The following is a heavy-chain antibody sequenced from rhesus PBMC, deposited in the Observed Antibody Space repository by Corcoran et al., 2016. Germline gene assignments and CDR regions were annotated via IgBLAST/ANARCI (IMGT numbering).Heavy chain of an antibody. CDR2: IYGSGGST. Sequence: QVQLQESGPGLVKPSETLSLTCTVSGGSISDSYYWTWIRHPPGTGLEWMGRIYGSGGSTNYNPSLKSRVTISRDTSKNQFSLKLSSVTAADTAVYYCARNMIVEYNWYFDLWGPGTPITISS. CDR1: GGSISDSYY. V-gene: IGHV4-92*01. J-gene: IGHJ2*01. CDR3: ARNMIVEYNWYFDL. D-gene: IGHD4-23*01.